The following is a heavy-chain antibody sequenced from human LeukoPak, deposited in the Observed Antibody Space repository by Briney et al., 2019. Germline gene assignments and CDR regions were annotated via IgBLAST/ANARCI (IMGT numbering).Heavy chain of an antibody. V-gene: IGHV1-18*01. Sequence: ASVKVSCKASGYTFTSYGISWVRQAPGQGLEWMGWISAYNGNTNYAQKFQGRVTMTRDTSTSTVYMELSSLRSEDTAVYYCARGGRAPSAAGPFFYYYGMDVWGQGTTVTVSS. CDR2: ISAYNGNT. D-gene: IGHD6-13*01. J-gene: IGHJ6*02. CDR1: GYTFTSYG. CDR3: ARGGRAPSAAGPFFYYYGMDV.